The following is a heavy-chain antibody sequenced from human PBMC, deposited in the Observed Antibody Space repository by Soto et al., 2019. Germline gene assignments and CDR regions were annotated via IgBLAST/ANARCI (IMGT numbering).Heavy chain of an antibody. CDR2: INHSGST. Sequence: QVQLQQWGAGLLKPSETLSLTCAVYGGSFSGYYWNWIRQPPGKGLEWIGEINHSGSTNYNPSLKSRVTISVDTSKNQFSLKLSSVPAADTAVYYCARSPLGYCSGSSCYSHGYYIDVWGKGTTVTVSS. CDR1: GGSFSGYY. CDR3: ARSPLGYCSGSSCYSHGYYIDV. D-gene: IGHD2-15*01. J-gene: IGHJ6*03. V-gene: IGHV4-34*01.